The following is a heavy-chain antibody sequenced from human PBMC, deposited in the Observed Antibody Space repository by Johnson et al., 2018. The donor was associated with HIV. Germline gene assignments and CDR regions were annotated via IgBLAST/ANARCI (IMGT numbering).Heavy chain of an antibody. CDR2: VSYHGSNK. CDR3: TTDSFGVSRNAFDI. V-gene: IGHV3-30-3*01. D-gene: IGHD3-10*01. Sequence: QVQLVESGGGLVQPGGSLRLSCAASGFTFRSYAMHRVRQAPGKGLEWVAVVSYHGSNKYYADSVKGRFTISRDNSKNTLYLQMNSLRAEDTAVYYCTTDSFGVSRNAFDIWGQGTMVTVSS. CDR1: GFTFRSYA. J-gene: IGHJ3*02.